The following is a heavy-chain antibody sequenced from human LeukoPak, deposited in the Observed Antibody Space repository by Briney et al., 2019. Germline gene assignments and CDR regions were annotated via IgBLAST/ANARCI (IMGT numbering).Heavy chain of an antibody. D-gene: IGHD2-15*01. CDR1: GYTFTGYA. CDR2: ISAYNGDT. Sequence: GSLKVSCKASGYTFTGYAISWVRQAPGQGLEWIGWISAYNGDTTYAQKLQGRVTMTTDTSTSTAYMELRSLRSDDTAVYSCARGGPTGYCSGGSCYDAGLLDYWGQGTLVTVSS. J-gene: IGHJ4*02. V-gene: IGHV1-18*01. CDR3: ARGGPTGYCSGGSCYDAGLLDY.